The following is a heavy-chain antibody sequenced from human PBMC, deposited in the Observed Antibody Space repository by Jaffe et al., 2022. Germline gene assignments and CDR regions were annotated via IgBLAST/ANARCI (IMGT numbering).Heavy chain of an antibody. V-gene: IGHV4-38-2*01. CDR3: ARQGPTHETWIQQWGY. CDR1: GYSISSGHR. CDR2: IYHSGST. J-gene: IGHJ4*02. Sequence: QVQLQESGPGLVKPSETLSLTCAVSGYSISSGHRWGWIRQPPGKGLEWIGNIYHSGSTYYNPSLKSRVTISVDTSKNQFSLKLSSVTAADTAVYYCARQGPTHETWIQQWGYWGQGTLVTVSS. D-gene: IGHD5-18*01.